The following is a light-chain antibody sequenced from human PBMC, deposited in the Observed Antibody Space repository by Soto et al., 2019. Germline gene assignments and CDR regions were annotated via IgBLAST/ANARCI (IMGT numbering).Light chain of an antibody. V-gene: IGKV3-11*01. CDR3: QQRLHWPIT. CDR2: DAS. CDR1: QTVGRF. Sequence: DIELTQSPATLSLSPGDRVTLSCRASQTVGRFLSWYQHSPGQGPRLLVYDASNMATGVPARFSGSGSETDFTLTISSLEPEDFAVYYCQQRLHWPITFGQGTRLEIK. J-gene: IGKJ5*01.